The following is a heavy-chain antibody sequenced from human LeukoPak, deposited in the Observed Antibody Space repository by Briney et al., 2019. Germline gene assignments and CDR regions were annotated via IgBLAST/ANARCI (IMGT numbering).Heavy chain of an antibody. CDR1: RGTFSSYA. Sequence: EASVKVSCKASRGTFSSYAISWVRQAPGQGLEWMGGIIPIFGTANYAQKFQGRVTISADESTSTAYMELSSLRSEDTAVYYCARPYYDFWSGSRSRANWFDPWGQGTLVTVSS. V-gene: IGHV1-69*13. D-gene: IGHD3-3*01. CDR3: ARPYYDFWSGSRSRANWFDP. J-gene: IGHJ5*02. CDR2: IIPIFGTA.